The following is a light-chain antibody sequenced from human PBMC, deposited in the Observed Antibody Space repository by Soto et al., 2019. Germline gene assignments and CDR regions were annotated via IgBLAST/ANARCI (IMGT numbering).Light chain of an antibody. CDR2: DAS. Sequence: DIQMTQSPSSLSASVGDRVTITCQASQDINNFVNWYQQKPGKAPKLLIYDASTLKTGVPSRFSGSGSGTDFRFTISSLQPEDFATYYFQLSDGLPTFGQGTRLDIK. J-gene: IGKJ5*01. V-gene: IGKV1-33*01. CDR1: QDINNF. CDR3: QLSDGLPT.